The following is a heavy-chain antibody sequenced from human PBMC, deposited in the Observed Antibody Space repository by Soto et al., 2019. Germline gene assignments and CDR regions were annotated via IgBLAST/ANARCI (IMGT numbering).Heavy chain of an antibody. V-gene: IGHV3-15*01. J-gene: IGHJ3*01. CDR2: IKSKTDGGTT. Sequence: EVQLVESGGGLVKPGGSLRLSCAASGFTFINAWMTWVRQAPGKGLEWIGCIKSKTDGGTTDYAAPVKGRFAISRDDSKNTLYLQVSSLKTDDTALYFCTTGARPYDAFDFWGQGTMVTVSS. CDR1: GFTFINAW. CDR3: TTGARPYDAFDF.